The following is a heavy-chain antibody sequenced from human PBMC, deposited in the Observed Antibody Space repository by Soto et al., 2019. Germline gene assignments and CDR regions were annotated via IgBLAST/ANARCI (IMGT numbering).Heavy chain of an antibody. CDR2: IYYSGST. D-gene: IGHD3-22*01. V-gene: IGHV4-30-4*01. CDR1: GGSISSGDYY. Sequence: NPSETLSLTCTVSGGSISSGDYYWSWIRQPPGKGLEWIGYIYYSGSTYYNPSLKSRVTISVDTSKNQFSLKLSSVTAADTAVYYCARRMIVVVKSRGAPTYFDYWGQGTLVTVSS. CDR3: ARRMIVVVKSRGAPTYFDY. J-gene: IGHJ4*02.